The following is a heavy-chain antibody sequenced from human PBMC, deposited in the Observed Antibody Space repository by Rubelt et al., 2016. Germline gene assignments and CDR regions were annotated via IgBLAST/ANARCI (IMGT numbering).Heavy chain of an antibody. Sequence: GGRLVQPGGSLRLSCAASGFTFRNYAMTWVRQAPGKGLECVSLIYGDEITSYADSVKGRFTISRDNAKKSVYLQMNSLRAEDTAVYYCARGNSAAYWGQGILVTVSS. CDR3: ARGNSAAY. V-gene: IGHV3-66*01. CDR1: GFTFRNYA. J-gene: IGHJ4*02. CDR2: IYGDEIT. D-gene: IGHD3-10*01.